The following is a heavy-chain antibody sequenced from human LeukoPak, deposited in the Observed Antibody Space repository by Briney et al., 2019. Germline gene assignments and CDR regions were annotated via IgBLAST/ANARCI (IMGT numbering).Heavy chain of an antibody. V-gene: IGHV3-48*01. CDR1: GFTFSSYS. Sequence: GGSLRLSCAASGFTFSSYSMNWVRQAPGRGLEWVSYISSRSITIYYADSVKGRFTISRDNAKNSLYLQMNSLRAEDTAMYYCARDAYYYDSSGYYLPAGADYWGQGTLVTVSS. CDR2: ISSRSITI. J-gene: IGHJ4*02. CDR3: ARDAYYYDSSGYYLPAGADY. D-gene: IGHD3-22*01.